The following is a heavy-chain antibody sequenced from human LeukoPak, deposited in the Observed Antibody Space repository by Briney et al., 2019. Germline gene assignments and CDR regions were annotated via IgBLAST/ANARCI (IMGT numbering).Heavy chain of an antibody. CDR1: GFTFGDYA. CDR2: IRSKAYGGTT. V-gene: IGHV3-49*04. Sequence: GGSLRLSCTASGFTFGDYAMSWVRQAPGKGLEWVGFIRSKAYGGTTEYAAPVKGRFTISRDDSKSIAYLQMNSLKTEDTAVYYCTRDHLVPPRGYSGYDYPSFDYWGQGTLVTVSS. CDR3: TRDHLVPPRGYSGYDYPSFDY. D-gene: IGHD5-12*01. J-gene: IGHJ4*02.